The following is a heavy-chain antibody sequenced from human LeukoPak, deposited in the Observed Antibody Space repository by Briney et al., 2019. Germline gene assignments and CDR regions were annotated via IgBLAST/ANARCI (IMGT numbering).Heavy chain of an antibody. CDR2: IYYSGRT. Sequence: SETLSLTCAVSYGSISDISYYWGWIRQPPGKGLEWIGSIYYSGRTYYNSSLKSRVTISVDTSKNQFSLKLSSVTAADTAVYYCARGPVWGVRAFDYWGQGTLVTVSS. J-gene: IGHJ4*02. V-gene: IGHV4-39*07. CDR3: ARGPVWGVRAFDY. CDR1: YGSISDISYY. D-gene: IGHD3-10*01.